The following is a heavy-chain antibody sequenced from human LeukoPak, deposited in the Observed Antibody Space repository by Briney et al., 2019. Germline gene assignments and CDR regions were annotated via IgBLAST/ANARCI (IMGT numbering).Heavy chain of an antibody. CDR2: INGSSSDT. J-gene: IGHJ5*02. D-gene: IGHD2-15*01. CDR1: GFTFSDYY. CDR3: ARRGTTYCTVDSCHPNWFDP. V-gene: IGHV3-11*03. Sequence: GGSLRLSCAASGFTFSDYYMTWVRQAPGRGLEWISYINGSSSDTTYADSVKGRFTISRDNAKNSVYLLMNSLRAEDTAVYYCARRGTTYCTVDSCHPNWFDPWGQGTMVTVSS.